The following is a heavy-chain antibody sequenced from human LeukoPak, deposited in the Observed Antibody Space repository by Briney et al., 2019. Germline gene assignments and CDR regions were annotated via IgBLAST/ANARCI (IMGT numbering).Heavy chain of an antibody. V-gene: IGHV3-7*01. Sequence: GGSLRLSCAASGFTFSSYWMSWVRRAPGKGLEWVANIKQDGSEKYYVDSVKGRFTISRDNAKNSLYLQMNSLRAEDTAVYYCARARGYYYFDYWGQGTLVTVSS. CDR2: IKQDGSEK. D-gene: IGHD1-1*01. CDR1: GFTFSSYW. J-gene: IGHJ4*02. CDR3: ARARGYYYFDY.